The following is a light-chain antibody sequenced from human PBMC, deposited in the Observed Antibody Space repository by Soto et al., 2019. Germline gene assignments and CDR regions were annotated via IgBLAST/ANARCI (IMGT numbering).Light chain of an antibody. CDR2: DVS. CDR1: SSDVGGYNY. Sequence: QPVLTQPASVSGSPGQSITISCTGTSSDVGGYNYVSWYQQHPGKAPKLMIYDVSNRPSGVSNRFSGSKSGNTASLTISGLQAEDEADYYCSSYTSSSTPYVLGTGTKVTVL. CDR3: SSYTSSSTPYV. V-gene: IGLV2-14*01. J-gene: IGLJ1*01.